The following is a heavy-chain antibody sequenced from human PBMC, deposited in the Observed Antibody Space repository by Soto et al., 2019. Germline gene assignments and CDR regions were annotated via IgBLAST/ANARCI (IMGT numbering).Heavy chain of an antibody. CDR2: ISYDGSNK. CDR1: GFTFSSYA. CDR3: ARDQKLSRITMIVRFLYYGMDV. V-gene: IGHV3-30-3*01. D-gene: IGHD3-22*01. J-gene: IGHJ6*02. Sequence: PGGSLRLSCAASGFTFSSYAMHWVRQAPGKGLEWVAVISYDGSNKYYADSVKGRFTISRDNSKNTLYLQMNSLRAEDTAVYYCARDQKLSRITMIVRFLYYGMDVWGQGTTVTVSS.